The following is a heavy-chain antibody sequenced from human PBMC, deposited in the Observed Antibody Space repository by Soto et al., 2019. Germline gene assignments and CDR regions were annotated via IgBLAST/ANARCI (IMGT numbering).Heavy chain of an antibody. V-gene: IGHV1-18*01. D-gene: IGHD4-4*01. CDR2: ISAYNGNT. CDR1: GYTFTSYG. CDR3: ARDQIYGGGGRRTTVTTELDY. J-gene: IGHJ4*02. Sequence: QVQLVQSGAEVKKPGASVKVSCKASGYTFTSYGISWVRQAPGQGLEWMGWISAYNGNTNYAQKLQGRVTMTTDTSTSTAYMELRSLRSDDTAVYYCARDQIYGGGGRRTTVTTELDYWGQGTLVTVSS.